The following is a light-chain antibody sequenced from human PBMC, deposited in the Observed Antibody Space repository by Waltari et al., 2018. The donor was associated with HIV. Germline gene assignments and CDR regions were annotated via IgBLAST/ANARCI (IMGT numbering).Light chain of an antibody. J-gene: IGLJ2*01. CDR2: LNNDGSH. Sequence: QPVVTQSPSAAASLGASVKLTRTLSSGHSDYPLAWPQQHPQKGPRYLMRLNNDGSHYKGDGIPDRFSGSSSGAERYLIISSLKSGDEADYYCQTWDTGIIIFGGGTKLTVL. CDR3: QTWDTGIII. V-gene: IGLV4-69*01. CDR1: SGHSDYP.